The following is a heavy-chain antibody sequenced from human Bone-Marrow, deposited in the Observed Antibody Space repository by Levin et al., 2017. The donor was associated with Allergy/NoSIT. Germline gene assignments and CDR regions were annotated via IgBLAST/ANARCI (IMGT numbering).Heavy chain of an antibody. D-gene: IGHD4-11*01. CDR2: INWNSANI. CDR3: TKGSRRLHSYYYGMDV. Sequence: SLKISCEGSGFTFGHYVIHWVRLRPGKGLEWVSRINWNSANIGYGDSAKARFIISRDNAKNSVFLQMNNLRTDDTGVYFCTKGSRRLHSYYYGMDVWGQGTTVTVSS. J-gene: IGHJ6*02. V-gene: IGHV3-9*01. CDR1: GFTFGHYV.